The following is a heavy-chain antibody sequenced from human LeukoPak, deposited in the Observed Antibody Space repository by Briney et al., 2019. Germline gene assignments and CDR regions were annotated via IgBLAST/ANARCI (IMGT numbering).Heavy chain of an antibody. D-gene: IGHD1-26*01. CDR1: GFTFSSYS. J-gene: IGHJ3*02. V-gene: IGHV3-48*01. Sequence: QPGRSLRLSCAASGFTFSSYSMNWVRQAPGKGLEWVSYISSSSSTIYYADSVKGRFTISRDNAKNSLYLQMNSLRAEDTAVYYCARDLGIEWELLDAFDIWGQGTMVTVSS. CDR2: ISSSSSTI. CDR3: ARDLGIEWELLDAFDI.